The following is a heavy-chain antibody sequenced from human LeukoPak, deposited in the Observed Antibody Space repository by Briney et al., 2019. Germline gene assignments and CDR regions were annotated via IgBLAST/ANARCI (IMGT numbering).Heavy chain of an antibody. Sequence: SETLSLTCTVSGGSISSYYWSWIRQPAGKGLEWIGRIYTSGSTNYNPSLKSRVTMPVDTSKNQFSLKLSSVTAADTAVYYCARGYDSSRYNWFDPWGQGTLVTVSS. CDR2: IYTSGST. CDR1: GGSISSYY. CDR3: ARGYDSSRYNWFDP. D-gene: IGHD3-22*01. V-gene: IGHV4-4*07. J-gene: IGHJ5*02.